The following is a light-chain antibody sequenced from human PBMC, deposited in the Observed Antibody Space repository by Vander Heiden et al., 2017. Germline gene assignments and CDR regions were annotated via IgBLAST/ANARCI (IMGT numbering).Light chain of an antibody. CDR3: NSRDSSGNHLV. CDR2: GKN. Sequence: SSELTQDPAVSVALGQTVRITCQGASLRSYYASWYQQKPGQAPVLVIYGKNNRPSGIPDRFSGSSSGNTASLTSTGAQAEDEADYYCNSRDSSGNHLVFGGGTKLTVL. V-gene: IGLV3-19*01. CDR1: SLRSYY. J-gene: IGLJ2*01.